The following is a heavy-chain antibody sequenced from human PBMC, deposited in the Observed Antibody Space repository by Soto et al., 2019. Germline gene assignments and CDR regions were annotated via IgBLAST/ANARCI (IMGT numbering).Heavy chain of an antibody. V-gene: IGHV1-69*04. Sequence: GASVKVSCKASGGTFSSYTISWVRQAPGQGLEWMGRIIPILGIANYAQKFQGRVTITADKSTSTAYMELSSLRSEDTAVYYCAREGEIVGYSYGLDFDYWGQGTLVTVSS. CDR3: AREGEIVGYSYGLDFDY. CDR1: GGTFSSYT. CDR2: IIPILGIA. J-gene: IGHJ4*02. D-gene: IGHD5-18*01.